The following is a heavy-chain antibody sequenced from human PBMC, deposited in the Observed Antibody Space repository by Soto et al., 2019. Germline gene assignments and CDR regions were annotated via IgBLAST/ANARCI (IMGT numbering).Heavy chain of an antibody. Sequence: GGSLRLSCAASGFTFSSYSMNWVRQAPGKGLEWVSYISSSSSTIYYADSVKGRFTISRDNAKNSLYLQMNSLRDEDTAVYYCASLVYDFWSGDGGWFDPWGQGALVTVSS. D-gene: IGHD3-3*01. V-gene: IGHV3-48*02. J-gene: IGHJ5*02. CDR1: GFTFSSYS. CDR3: ASLVYDFWSGDGGWFDP. CDR2: ISSSSSTI.